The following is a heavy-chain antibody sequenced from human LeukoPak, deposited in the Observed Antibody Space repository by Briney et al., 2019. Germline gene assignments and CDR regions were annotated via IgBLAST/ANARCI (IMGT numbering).Heavy chain of an antibody. Sequence: PSETLSLTCTVSGGSISSYYWSWIRQPPGKGLEWIGYIYYSGNTDYNPSLKSRVTISVETSKNQFSLKLSSVTAADTAVYYCARVTGYMIEDYFDYWGQGTLVTVSS. J-gene: IGHJ4*02. CDR2: IYYSGNT. V-gene: IGHV4-59*01. CDR1: GGSISSYY. CDR3: ARVTGYMIEDYFDY. D-gene: IGHD3-22*01.